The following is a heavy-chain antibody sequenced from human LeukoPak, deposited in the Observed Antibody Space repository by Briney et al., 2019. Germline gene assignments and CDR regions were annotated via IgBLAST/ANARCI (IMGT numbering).Heavy chain of an antibody. D-gene: IGHD3-9*01. V-gene: IGHV3-74*01. J-gene: IGHJ4*02. Sequence: GGSLRLSCAASGFTFSSYWMHWVRQAPGKGLVWVSRINSDGSSTSYADSVKGRFTISRDNAKNTLYLQMNSLRAEDTAVYYCARAGRDILTGYLAAFDYWGQGTLVTVSS. CDR2: INSDGSST. CDR3: ARAGRDILTGYLAAFDY. CDR1: GFTFSSYW.